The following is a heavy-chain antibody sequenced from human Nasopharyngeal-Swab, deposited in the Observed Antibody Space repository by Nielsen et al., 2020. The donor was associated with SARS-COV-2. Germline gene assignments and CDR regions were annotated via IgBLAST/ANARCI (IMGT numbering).Heavy chain of an antibody. CDR3: ARTRNWIDP. V-gene: IGHV4-39*01. Sequence: WIRQPPGKGLEWIGSVYYGLAIQYSPSLKSRATISIDTSKNQLSLEVTSVTVADTAVYYCARTRNWIDPWGQGTLVTVSS. J-gene: IGHJ5*02. CDR2: VYYGLAI.